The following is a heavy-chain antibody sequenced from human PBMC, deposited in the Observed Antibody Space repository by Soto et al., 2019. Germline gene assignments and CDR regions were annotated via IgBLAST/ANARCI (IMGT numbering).Heavy chain of an antibody. CDR3: TRNQDGYKAFSGY. V-gene: IGHV3-49*03. Sequence: WSLRLSCTASVFTFGDYAMSWFRQAPGKGLEWVGFIRSKAYGGTTEYAASVKGRFTISRDDSKSIAYLQMNSLKTEDTAVYYCTRNQDGYKAFSGYWGQGTLVTVSS. CDR2: IRSKAYGGTT. CDR1: VFTFGDYA. J-gene: IGHJ4*02. D-gene: IGHD5-12*01.